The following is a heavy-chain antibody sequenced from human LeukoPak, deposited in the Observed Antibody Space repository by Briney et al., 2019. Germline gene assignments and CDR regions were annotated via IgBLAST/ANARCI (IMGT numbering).Heavy chain of an antibody. CDR1: GYTFTGYC. V-gene: IGHV1-2*02. J-gene: IGHJ5*02. Sequence: GASVKVSCXASGYTFTGYCMHWVRQAPGQGLEWMGWINPNSGGTNYAQKFQGRVTMTRDTSISTAYMELSRLRSDDTAVYYCAREGRPGAYNWFDPWGQGTLVTVSS. D-gene: IGHD1-14*01. CDR3: AREGRPGAYNWFDP. CDR2: INPNSGGT.